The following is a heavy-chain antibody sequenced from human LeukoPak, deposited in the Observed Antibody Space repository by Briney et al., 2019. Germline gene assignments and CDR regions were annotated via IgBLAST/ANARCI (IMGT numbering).Heavy chain of an antibody. CDR2: IYSGANT. CDR1: GFTVSSSY. V-gene: IGHV3-53*01. CDR3: VRNAFSGFFA. J-gene: IGHJ5*02. Sequence: VGSLRLSCATSGFTVSSSYMSWVRQAPGKGLEWVSVIYSGANTYYADSVRGRFTISRDNSKNTLYLQMNSLRVEDTAMYYCVRNAFSGFFAWGQGTLVTVSS. D-gene: IGHD3-22*01.